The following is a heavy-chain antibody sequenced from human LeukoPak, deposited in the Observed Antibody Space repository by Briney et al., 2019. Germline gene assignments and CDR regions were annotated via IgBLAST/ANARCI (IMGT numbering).Heavy chain of an antibody. V-gene: IGHV1-69*06. D-gene: IGHD3-22*01. CDR2: IIPIFGTA. J-gene: IGHJ4*02. CDR3: ARAPVHYYDSSGHFDY. Sequence: GASVKVSCKASGYTFTSYAMNWVRQAPGQGLEWMGGIIPIFGTANYAQKFQGRVTITADKSTSTAYMELSSLRSEDTAVYYCARAPVHYYDSSGHFDYWGQGTLVTVSS. CDR1: GYTFTSYA.